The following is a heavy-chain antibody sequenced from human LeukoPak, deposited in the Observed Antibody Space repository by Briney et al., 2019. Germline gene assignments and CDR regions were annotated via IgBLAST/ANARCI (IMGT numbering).Heavy chain of an antibody. Sequence: PGGSLRLSCAASGFTVSSNYMTWVRQAPGKGLEWVSIIYSGGSTHYGDSVKGRFTISRDRSKNTLYLQMNSLRAEDTAVYYCARVQPGIDSAGIPDYWGQGTLVTVSS. CDR3: ARVQPGIDSAGIPDY. CDR1: GFTVSSNY. D-gene: IGHD6-13*01. J-gene: IGHJ4*02. V-gene: IGHV3-66*01. CDR2: IYSGGST.